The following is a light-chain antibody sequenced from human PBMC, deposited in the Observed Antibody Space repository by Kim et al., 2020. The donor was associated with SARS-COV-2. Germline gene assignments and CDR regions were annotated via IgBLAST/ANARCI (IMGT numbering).Light chain of an antibody. V-gene: IGLV6-57*01. CDR3: QSFDSNIQV. J-gene: IGLJ3*02. CDR1: SGSIASTY. CDR2: ENN. Sequence: GNTVPIPCSRISGSIASTYVQWYQQRPGSSPTAVIFENNQRPSGVPDRFSGSIDSSSNSASLTISGLKTEDEADYYCQSFDSNIQVFGGGTKVTVL.